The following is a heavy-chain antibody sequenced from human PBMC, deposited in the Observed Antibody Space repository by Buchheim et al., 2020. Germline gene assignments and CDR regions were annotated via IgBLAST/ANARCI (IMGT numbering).Heavy chain of an antibody. CDR3: AKRKWELEAIGGPFDY. CDR1: GFAFNNHA. V-gene: IGHV3-23*01. CDR2: ISSSGSST. J-gene: IGHJ4*02. D-gene: IGHD1-26*01. Sequence: EVQLLESGGGFVQPGGSLRLSCAASGFAFNNHAMTWVRQAPGKGLEWVSGISSSGSSTNHADFVKGRFTISRDNSRNTLYLLMHSLRAENTAVYYCAKRKWELEAIGGPFDYWGQGTL.